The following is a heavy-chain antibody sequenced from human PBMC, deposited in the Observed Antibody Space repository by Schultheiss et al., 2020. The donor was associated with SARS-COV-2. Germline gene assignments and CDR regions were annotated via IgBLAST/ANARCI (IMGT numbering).Heavy chain of an antibody. D-gene: IGHD7-27*01. Sequence: SETLSLTWTVSGGSVSSGGYYWSWIRQHPWQGLEWFGYIYYSGSTNYNPSLKNRVTISVDTSKDRFSLKRSSVTAADTAVYYCARPPDSLGAFDIWGQGTMVTV. CDR2: IYYSGST. CDR1: GGSVSSGGYY. V-gene: IGHV4-61*08. J-gene: IGHJ3*02. CDR3: ARPPDSLGAFDI.